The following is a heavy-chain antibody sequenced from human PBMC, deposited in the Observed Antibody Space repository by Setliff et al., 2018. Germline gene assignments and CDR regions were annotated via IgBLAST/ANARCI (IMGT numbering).Heavy chain of an antibody. Sequence: PSETLSLTCTVSGGSISSGGYYWSWIRQHPGKGLEWIGYIYYSGSTYYNPSLKSRVTISVDTSKNQFSLRLTSVTAADTAVYYCARTGTYRYFDYWGQGALVTVSS. CDR2: IYYSGST. D-gene: IGHD1-1*01. CDR3: ARTGTYRYFDY. CDR1: GGSISSGGYY. J-gene: IGHJ4*02. V-gene: IGHV4-31*02.